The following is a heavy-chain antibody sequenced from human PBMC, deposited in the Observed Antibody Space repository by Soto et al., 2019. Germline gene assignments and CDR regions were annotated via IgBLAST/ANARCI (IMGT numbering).Heavy chain of an antibody. J-gene: IGHJ6*02. D-gene: IGHD1-26*01. CDR3: ARVLQNNNYYSSGMYV. V-gene: IGHV3-33*01. CDR2: IWYDGSNK. Sequence: PGGSLRLSCAASGFTFSSYGMHWVRQAPGKGLEWVAVIWYDGSNKYYADSVKGRFTISRDNSKNTLYLQMNSLRAEDTAVYYCARVLQNNNYYSSGMYVWGQGTTVTVS. CDR1: GFTFSSYG.